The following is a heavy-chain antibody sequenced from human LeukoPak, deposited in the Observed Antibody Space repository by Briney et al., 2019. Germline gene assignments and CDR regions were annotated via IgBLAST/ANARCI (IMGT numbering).Heavy chain of an antibody. CDR2: ISGSGGST. CDR1: GFTFSGYG. J-gene: IGHJ4*02. V-gene: IGHV3-23*01. Sequence: GSLRLSCAASGFTFSGYGMSWVRQAPGKGLKWVSAISGSGGSTYYADSVKGRITISRDNSKNTLYLQMNSLRAEDTAVYYCAKGVGYCSGGSCQQFDYWGQGTLVTVSS. D-gene: IGHD2-15*01. CDR3: AKGVGYCSGGSCQQFDY.